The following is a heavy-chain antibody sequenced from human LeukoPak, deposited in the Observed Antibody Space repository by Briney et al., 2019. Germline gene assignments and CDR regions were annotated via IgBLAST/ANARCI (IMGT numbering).Heavy chain of an antibody. D-gene: IGHD3-22*01. Sequence: PGGSLRLSCAASGFTVSSNYMSWVRQAPGKGLEWVSVIYSGGSTYYADSVKGRFTISRDNSKNTLYLQMNSLRVEDTAMYYCSREKWSGGSGFLDDWGQGTLVTVSS. CDR2: IYSGGST. V-gene: IGHV3-53*01. J-gene: IGHJ4*02. CDR3: SREKWSGGSGFLDD. CDR1: GFTVSSNY.